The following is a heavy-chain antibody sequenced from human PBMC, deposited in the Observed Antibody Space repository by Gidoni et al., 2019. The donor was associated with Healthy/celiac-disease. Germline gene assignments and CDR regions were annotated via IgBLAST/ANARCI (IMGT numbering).Heavy chain of an antibody. CDR3: ARGRLYYYDSSGYVFFFDY. J-gene: IGHJ4*02. CDR1: GGSFSGYY. CDR2: INHSGST. Sequence: QVQLQQWGAGLLKPSETLSITCADYGGSFSGYYWSWIRQPPGKGLEWLGEINHSGSTNYNPSLNSRVTISVDTSKNQFSLKLSSVTAADTAVYYCARGRLYYYDSSGYVFFFDYWGQGTLVTVSS. V-gene: IGHV4-34*01. D-gene: IGHD3-22*01.